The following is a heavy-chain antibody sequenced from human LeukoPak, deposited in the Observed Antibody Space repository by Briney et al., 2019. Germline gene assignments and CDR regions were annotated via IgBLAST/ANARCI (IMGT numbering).Heavy chain of an antibody. CDR1: GYTFTTYA. D-gene: IGHD4-17*01. J-gene: IGHJ3*02. Sequence: ASVKVSCKASGYTFTTYAIHWVRQAPGQRLEWMGWINDGDGNTKYSQEFQDRLTITRDTSARTAYMELSSLRSEDMAVYYCARDRAPKTVTSEVDAFDIWGQGTMVTVSS. V-gene: IGHV1-3*03. CDR3: ARDRAPKTVTSEVDAFDI. CDR2: INDGDGNT.